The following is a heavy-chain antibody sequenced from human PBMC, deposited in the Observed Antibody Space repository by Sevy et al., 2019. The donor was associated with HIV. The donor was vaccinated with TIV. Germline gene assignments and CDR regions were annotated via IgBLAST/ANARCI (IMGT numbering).Heavy chain of an antibody. D-gene: IGHD4-17*01. CDR3: ARGLDYGSLYYFDY. J-gene: IGHJ4*02. V-gene: IGHV4-59*01. Sequence: SETLSLTCTISGVSISSFYWGWIRQSPAKELEWIGDIHYSGSTYSNHSLKNRVTISLDTSDNRFSLTLTSVTAADAAVYYCARGLDYGSLYYFDYWGQGIRVTVSS. CDR2: IHYSGST. CDR1: GVSISSFY.